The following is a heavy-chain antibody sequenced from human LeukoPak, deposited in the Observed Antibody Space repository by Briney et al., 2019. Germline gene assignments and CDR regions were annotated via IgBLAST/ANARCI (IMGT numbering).Heavy chain of an antibody. CDR3: ARARNTRRDILTLDFDY. D-gene: IGHD3-9*01. V-gene: IGHV3-21*01. CDR1: GFTFSSYS. J-gene: IGHJ4*02. CDR2: ISSSSSYI. Sequence: PGGSLRLSCAASGFTFSSYSMNWVRQAPGKGLEWVSSISSSSSYIYYADSVKGRFTISRDNAKNSLYLQMNSLRAEDTAVYYCARARNTRRDILTLDFDYWGQGTLVTVSS.